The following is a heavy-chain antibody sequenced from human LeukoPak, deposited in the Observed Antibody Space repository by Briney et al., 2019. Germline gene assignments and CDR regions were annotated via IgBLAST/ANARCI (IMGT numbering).Heavy chain of an antibody. CDR3: ASRAREYYYDSSGYDAFDI. V-gene: IGHV1-46*01. CDR2: INPSGGST. J-gene: IGHJ3*02. CDR1: GYTFTSSY. D-gene: IGHD3-22*01. Sequence: GASVKVSCKASGYTFTSSYMHWVRQAPGQGLEWMGIINPSGGSTSYAQKFQGRVTMTRDTSTSTVYMELSSLRSEDTAVYYCASRAREYYYDSSGYDAFDIWGQGTMVTVSS.